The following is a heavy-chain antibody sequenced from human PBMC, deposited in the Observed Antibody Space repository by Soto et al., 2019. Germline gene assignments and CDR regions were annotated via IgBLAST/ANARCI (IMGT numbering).Heavy chain of an antibody. V-gene: IGHV3-30*18. CDR1: GFTFSSFG. J-gene: IGHJ5*02. CDR3: AKDPDDYGSGSYPFS. D-gene: IGHD3-10*01. CDR2: ISYDGINK. Sequence: PGGSLRLSCAVSGFTFSSFGMHWVRQAPCKGLEWVAVISYDGINKYYADSVKGRFTISRDNFKNTMYLQMNSLRDEDTAVYYCAKDPDDYGSGSYPFSWGQGTLVTVSS.